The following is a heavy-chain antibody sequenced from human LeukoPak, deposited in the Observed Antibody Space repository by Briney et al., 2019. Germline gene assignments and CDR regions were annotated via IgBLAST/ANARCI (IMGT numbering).Heavy chain of an antibody. CDR3: ARRAGNDILTGYYDY. V-gene: IGHV4-34*01. CDR1: GGSFSGYY. J-gene: IGHJ4*02. D-gene: IGHD3-9*01. CDR2: INHSGST. Sequence: PSETLSLTCAVYGGSFSGYYWSWIRQPPGKGLEWIGEINHSGSTNYNPSLKSRVTISVDTSKNQFSLKLSSVTAADTAVYYCARRAGNDILTGYYDYWGQGTLVTVSS.